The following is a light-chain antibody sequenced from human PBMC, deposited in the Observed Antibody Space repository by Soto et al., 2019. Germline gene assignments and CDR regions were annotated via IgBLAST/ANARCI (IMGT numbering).Light chain of an antibody. CDR1: NIGDKG. CDR3: QVWDSIDGHHLA. J-gene: IGLJ3*02. Sequence: SYELTQPPSMSVTPGQTARIACGGHNIGDKGVHWYQQKPGQAPVLVVYDVSVRPSGVPERFSGSNSGTTATLTISRVEAGDEADYYCQVWDSIDGHHLAFGGGTKLTVL. V-gene: IGLV3-21*02. CDR2: DVS.